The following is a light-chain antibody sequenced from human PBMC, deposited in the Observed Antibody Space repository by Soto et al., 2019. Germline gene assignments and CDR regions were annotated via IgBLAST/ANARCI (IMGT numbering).Light chain of an antibody. Sequence: RTQCTSPLSPYQEEKDTISFRASQSVSIWLDWYQQKPGRAPKLLIYKSSILESGVPSRFSGSGSGTEFTLTISSLQPEDFAPYYCPLCDSTLRPFGHVSK. CDR1: QSVSIW. CDR2: KSS. CDR3: PLCDSTLRP. V-gene: IGKV1-5*03. J-gene: IGKJ2*01.